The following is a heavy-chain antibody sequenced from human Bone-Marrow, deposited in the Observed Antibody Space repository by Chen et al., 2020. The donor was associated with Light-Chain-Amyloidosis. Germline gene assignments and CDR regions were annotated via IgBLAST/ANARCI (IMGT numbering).Heavy chain of an antibody. J-gene: IGHJ5*02. D-gene: IGHD2-21*01. Sequence: DVQLVESGGGLVQPGGSLCLPCAASGFIFSDYALTWVRQAPGKGLEWVAAISGSGTFTYNAGSLRGRFTVSRDNAKNTVYLQMNSLRGEDTAIYYCAREDTNCGGECYSSFRWFDTWGQGTLVTVSS. V-gene: IGHV3-23*04. CDR3: AREDTNCGGECYSSFRWFDT. CDR2: ISGSGTFT. CDR1: GFIFSDYA.